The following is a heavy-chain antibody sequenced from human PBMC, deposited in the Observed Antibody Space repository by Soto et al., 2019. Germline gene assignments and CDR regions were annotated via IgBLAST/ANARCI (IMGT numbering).Heavy chain of an antibody. CDR3: ARLEGLATISYYFDS. J-gene: IGHJ4*02. V-gene: IGHV4-39*01. D-gene: IGHD3-9*01. CDR1: GDSINSDNYY. Sequence: QLQLQESGPGLVKPSETLSLPCSVSGDSINSDNYYWGWIRQPPGKGLEWIGSIYYRGNTYYNPSLTPRGTISLAKSKSQFSLKLNSVTAADSAVYFCARLEGLATISYYFDSWGQGTLVTVSS. CDR2: IYYRGNT.